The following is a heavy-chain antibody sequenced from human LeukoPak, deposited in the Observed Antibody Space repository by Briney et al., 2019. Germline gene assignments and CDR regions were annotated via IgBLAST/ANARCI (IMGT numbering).Heavy chain of an antibody. D-gene: IGHD2-2*01. CDR1: GGSISSGSYY. Sequence: SQTLSLTXTVSGGSISSGSYYWSWIWQPAGKGLQWIGRIYTSGSTNYNPSLKSRVTISVDTSKNQFSLKLSSVTAADTAVYYCARGFGVPAAQWGQGTLVTVSS. J-gene: IGHJ4*02. CDR2: IYTSGST. V-gene: IGHV4-61*02. CDR3: ARGFGVPAAQ.